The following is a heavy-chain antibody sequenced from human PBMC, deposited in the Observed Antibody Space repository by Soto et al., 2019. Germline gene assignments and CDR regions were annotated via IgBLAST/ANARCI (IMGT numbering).Heavy chain of an antibody. Sequence: QVQLQESGPGLVKPSETLSLTRTVSGGSISSYYWSWIRQPPGKGLEWIGYIYYSGSTNYNPSLKSRVTISVDTSKYQFSLKLSSVSAADTAVYYCARRYGGPLDYWGQGSLVTVSS. CDR1: GGSISSYY. CDR3: ARRYGGPLDY. J-gene: IGHJ4*02. V-gene: IGHV4-59*08. D-gene: IGHD4-17*01. CDR2: IYYSGST.